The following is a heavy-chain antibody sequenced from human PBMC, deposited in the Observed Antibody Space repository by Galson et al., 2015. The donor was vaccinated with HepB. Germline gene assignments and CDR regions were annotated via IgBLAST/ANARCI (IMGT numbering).Heavy chain of an antibody. V-gene: IGHV3-33*01. D-gene: IGHD4-17*01. CDR1: GFTFSDYG. CDR3: VREQYGDDDAFDI. J-gene: IGHJ3*02. Sequence: SLRLSCAASGFTFSDYGMHWVRQAPGKGLEWVGVIWYDGSNKYYSDSVKDRFTISRDNSKDRMHLEMNSLSAEDTAVYYCVREQYGDDDAFDIWGQGTMVTVSS. CDR2: IWYDGSNK.